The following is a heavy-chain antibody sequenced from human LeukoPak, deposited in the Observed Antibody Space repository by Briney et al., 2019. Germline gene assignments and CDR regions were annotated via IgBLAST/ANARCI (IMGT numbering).Heavy chain of an antibody. CDR3: ARGGVVTPRYYFDY. J-gene: IGHJ4*02. D-gene: IGHD4-23*01. CDR2: IYYSGST. V-gene: IGHV4-39*07. CDR1: GGSISSSSYY. Sequence: SETLSLTCTVSGGSISSSSYYWGWIRQPPGKGLEWIGSIYYSGSTYYNPSLKSRVTISVDTSKNQFSLKLSSVTAADTAVYYCARGGVVTPRYYFDYWGQGTLVTVSS.